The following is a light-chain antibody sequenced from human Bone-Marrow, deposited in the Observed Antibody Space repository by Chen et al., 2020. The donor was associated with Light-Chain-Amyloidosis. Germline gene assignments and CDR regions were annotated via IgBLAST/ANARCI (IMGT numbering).Light chain of an antibody. V-gene: IGLV3-25*03. CDR2: RDT. J-gene: IGLJ2*01. CDR1: DLPTKY. CDR3: QSADSSGTYEVI. Sequence: SYELTQPPSVSVSPGQTARITCSGDDLPTKYAYCYQQKPGQAPVLVIHRDTVRPSGISERFSGASSGTTATLTISGVQAEDEADYHCQSADSSGTYEVIFGGGTKLTVL.